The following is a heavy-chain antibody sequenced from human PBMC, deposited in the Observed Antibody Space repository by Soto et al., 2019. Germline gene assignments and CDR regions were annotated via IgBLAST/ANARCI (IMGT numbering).Heavy chain of an antibody. Sequence: QVQLVESGEGVLQPGRSLRLSCAASGFTFSSYGMHWVRQAPGKGLEWVAVISYDGSNKYYADSVKGRFTISRDNSKNTRYLQMNSLRADDTAVYYCAKEEGIVVVPAAILPYYYYGMDVWGQGTTVTVSS. J-gene: IGHJ6*02. D-gene: IGHD2-2*01. CDR2: ISYDGSNK. CDR3: AKEEGIVVVPAAILPYYYYGMDV. V-gene: IGHV3-30*18. CDR1: GFTFSSYG.